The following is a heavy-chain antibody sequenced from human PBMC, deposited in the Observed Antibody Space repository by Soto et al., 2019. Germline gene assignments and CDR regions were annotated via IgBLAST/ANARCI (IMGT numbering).Heavy chain of an antibody. D-gene: IGHD6-13*01. V-gene: IGHV4-59*08. CDR3: ARQAAGTSYFDY. J-gene: IGHJ4*02. CDR2: IYYSGST. Sequence: QVQLQESGPGLVKPSETLSLTCTVSGGSISSYYWSWIRQPPGKGLEWIGYIYYSGSTNYNPSLKSRVTIXVXXSKNQFSLKLSSVTAADTAVYYCARQAAGTSYFDYWGQGTLVTVSS. CDR1: GGSISSYY.